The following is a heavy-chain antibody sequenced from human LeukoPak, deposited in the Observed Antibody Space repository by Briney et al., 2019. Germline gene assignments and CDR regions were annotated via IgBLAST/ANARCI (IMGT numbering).Heavy chain of an antibody. CDR2: IWFGGGSI. V-gene: IGHV3-33*01. J-gene: IGHJ5*02. CDR3: ARRRGDNWFDP. Sequence: GGSLRLSCAASGFTFNTYIMHWVRQAPGKGLEWVALIWFGGGSIYYADSVKGRFTISRDNSKNTLYLQMKSLRAEDTAVYYCARRRGDNWFDPWGQGTLVTVSS. D-gene: IGHD3-10*01. CDR1: GFTFNTYI.